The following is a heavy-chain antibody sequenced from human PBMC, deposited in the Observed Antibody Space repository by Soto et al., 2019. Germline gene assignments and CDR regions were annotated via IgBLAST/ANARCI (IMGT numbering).Heavy chain of an antibody. V-gene: IGHV1-2*02. CDR1: GYTFTAYY. CDR3: TRDYCSGASCDDY. CDR2: ISPTSGGT. J-gene: IGHJ4*02. Sequence: QVHLVQSGAEVKNPGASVKVSCEASGYTFTAYYIHWVRQAPGQGLEWMGWISPTSGGTNYAQKFQGRVTMTRDPSISTAYMELSRLTSDDTAVYYCTRDYCSGASCDDYWGQGTLVAVSS. D-gene: IGHD2-15*01.